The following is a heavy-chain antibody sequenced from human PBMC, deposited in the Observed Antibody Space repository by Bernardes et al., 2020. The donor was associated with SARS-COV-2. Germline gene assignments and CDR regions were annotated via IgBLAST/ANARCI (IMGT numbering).Heavy chain of an antibody. CDR2: ISPCDSDT. D-gene: IGHD1-26*01. Sequence: GAYLNTSPHGPGYSFIPYSIGWLRPIPVKGLQWMGSISPCDSDTKYSPSFQGRVTISADRSINTAYLQWSSLKASDTAVYFCARGSIGWFDPWGQGTPVTVSS. V-gene: IGHV5-51*01. J-gene: IGHJ5*02. CDR1: GYSFIPYS. CDR3: ARGSIGWFDP.